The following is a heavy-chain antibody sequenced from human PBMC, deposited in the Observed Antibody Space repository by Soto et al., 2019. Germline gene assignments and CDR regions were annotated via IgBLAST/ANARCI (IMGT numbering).Heavy chain of an antibody. Sequence: SETLSLTCTVSGGSISSSSYYWGWIRQPPGKGLGWIGSVYYSGSTYYNPSLKSRVTISVDTSKNQFSLKLSSVTAADTAVYYCARVVRTIFGVVTSMDVWGQGTTVTVSS. CDR3: ARVVRTIFGVVTSMDV. J-gene: IGHJ6*02. CDR2: VYYSGST. D-gene: IGHD3-3*01. V-gene: IGHV4-39*07. CDR1: GGSISSSSYY.